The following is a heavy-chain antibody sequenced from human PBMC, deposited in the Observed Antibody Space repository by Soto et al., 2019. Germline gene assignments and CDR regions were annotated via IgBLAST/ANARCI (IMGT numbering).Heavy chain of an antibody. CDR2: ISYDGTKK. CDR3: ARDPFMITFGEVVGHLGYYGLDA. V-gene: IGHV3-30-3*01. Sequence: HPGGSLRLSCAASGFTFSSYAIHWVRQAPGKGLEWVALISYDGTKKYSADSVKGRFTLSRDNSKNTLYLQMNSLRAEDTAVYYCARDPFMITFGEVVGHLGYYGLDAWGQGTTVTVSS. J-gene: IGHJ6*02. D-gene: IGHD3-16*02. CDR1: GFTFSSYA.